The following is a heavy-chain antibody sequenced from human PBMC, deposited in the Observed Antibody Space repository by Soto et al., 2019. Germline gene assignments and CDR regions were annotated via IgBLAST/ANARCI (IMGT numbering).Heavy chain of an antibody. Sequence: ASVKVSCKASGYTFTSCYMHWVRQAPGQGLEWMGIINPSGGSTSYAQKFQGRVTMTRDTSTSTVYMELSSLRSEDTAVYYCARTRGAEWELTPYYFDYWGQGTLVTVSS. CDR2: INPSGGST. CDR1: GYTFTSCY. J-gene: IGHJ4*02. V-gene: IGHV1-46*01. CDR3: ARTRGAEWELTPYYFDY. D-gene: IGHD1-26*01.